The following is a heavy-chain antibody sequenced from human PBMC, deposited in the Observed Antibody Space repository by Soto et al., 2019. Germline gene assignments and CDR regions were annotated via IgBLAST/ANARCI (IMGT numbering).Heavy chain of an antibody. V-gene: IGHV4-59*01. D-gene: IGHD1-1*01. J-gene: IGHJ6*02. Sequence: PSETLSLTGNVSGASLTKSDWSWIRQPPGKGLEGIGNVFYSGATRYNPSLKSRVSMSVDTSKSHFSLRLTFVTAADTAVYYCARERIGTDYYYGMDVWGQGPTATAS. CDR1: GASLTKSD. CDR2: VFYSGAT. CDR3: ARERIGTDYYYGMDV.